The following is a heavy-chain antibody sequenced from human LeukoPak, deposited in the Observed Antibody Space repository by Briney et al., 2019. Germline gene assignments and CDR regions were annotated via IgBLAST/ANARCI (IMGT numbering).Heavy chain of an antibody. Sequence: GGSLRLSCAASGFTFSSYGMHWVRQAPGKGLEWVSVIYSGGSTYYADSVKGRFTISRDNSKNTLYLQMNSLRAEDTAVYYCAREQGLRGYYYYGMDVWGQGTTVTVSS. CDR1: GFTFSSYG. V-gene: IGHV3-NL1*01. CDR2: IYSGGST. D-gene: IGHD2-15*01. CDR3: AREQGLRGYYYYGMDV. J-gene: IGHJ6*02.